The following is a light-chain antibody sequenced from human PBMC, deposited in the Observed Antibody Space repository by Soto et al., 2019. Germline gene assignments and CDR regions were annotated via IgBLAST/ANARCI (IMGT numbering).Light chain of an antibody. CDR3: QSYDSSLSAWV. J-gene: IGLJ3*02. CDR1: SSNIGAGYD. V-gene: IGLV1-40*01. Sequence: HSALTQPPSVSGAPGQRVTISCTGSSSNIGAGYDVHWYQQIPGTAPKLLIYLNNNRPSGVPDRLSGSKSGTSASLAITGLQAEDEADYYCQSYDSSLSAWVFGGGTQLTVL. CDR2: LNN.